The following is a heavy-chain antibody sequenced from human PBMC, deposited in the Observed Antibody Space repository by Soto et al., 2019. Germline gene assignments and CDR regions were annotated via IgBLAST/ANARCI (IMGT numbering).Heavy chain of an antibody. J-gene: IGHJ5*02. Sequence: PGGSLRLSCAASGFTFSSYWMHWVRQAPGKGLVWVSRINSDGSSTSYADSVKGRFTIPRDNAKNTLYLQMNSLRAEDTAVYYCARDHEQWLAPWFDPWGQGTLVTVSS. D-gene: IGHD6-19*01. CDR2: INSDGSST. CDR1: GFTFSSYW. CDR3: ARDHEQWLAPWFDP. V-gene: IGHV3-74*01.